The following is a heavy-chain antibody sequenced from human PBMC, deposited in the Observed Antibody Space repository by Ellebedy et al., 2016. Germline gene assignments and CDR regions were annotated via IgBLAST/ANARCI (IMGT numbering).Heavy chain of an antibody. V-gene: IGHV3-33*08. CDR1: GFTFSSYG. Sequence: GGSLRLSCAASGFTFSSYGMHWVRQAPGKGLEWVAVIWYDGSNKYYADSVKGRFTISRDNSKNTLYLQMNSLRAEDTAVYYCARDPELLWWYDYWGQGTLVTVSS. CDR3: ARDPELLWWYDY. D-gene: IGHD2-21*01. J-gene: IGHJ4*02. CDR2: IWYDGSNK.